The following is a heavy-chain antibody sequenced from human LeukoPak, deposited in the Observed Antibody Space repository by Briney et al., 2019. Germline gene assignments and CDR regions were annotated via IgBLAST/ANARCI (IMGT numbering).Heavy chain of an antibody. Sequence: SQTLSLTCTVSGGSISSGDYYWSWIRQPPGKGLEWIGYIYHSGSTYYNPSLKSRVTISVDTSKNQFSLKLSSVTAADTAVYYCARATSLMTKYFQHWGQGTLVTVSS. CDR2: IYHSGST. D-gene: IGHD3-16*01. CDR3: ARATSLMTKYFQH. CDR1: GGSISSGDYY. V-gene: IGHV4-30-4*08. J-gene: IGHJ1*01.